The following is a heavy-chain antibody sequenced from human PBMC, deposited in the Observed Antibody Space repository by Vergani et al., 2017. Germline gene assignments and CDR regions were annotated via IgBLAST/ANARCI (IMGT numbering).Heavy chain of an antibody. J-gene: IGHJ6*02. CDR3: ARGQYYYGSSGYYYYYYGMDV. D-gene: IGHD3-22*01. V-gene: IGHV1-18*01. CDR1: GYTFTSYG. CDR2: ISAYNGNT. Sequence: QVQLVQSGAEVKKPGASVKVSCKASGYTFTSYGISWVRQAPGQGLEWMGWISAYNGNTNYAQKLQGRVTMTTDTSTSTAYMELRSLRSEDTAVYYCARGQYYYGSSGYYYYYYGMDVWGQGTTVTVSS.